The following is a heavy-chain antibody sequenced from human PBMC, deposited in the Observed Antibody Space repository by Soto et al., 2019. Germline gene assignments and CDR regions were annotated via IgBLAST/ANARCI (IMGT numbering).Heavy chain of an antibody. J-gene: IGHJ6*03. CDR1: GASISSYY. CDR3: ARGSDTYYYYYYMDV. D-gene: IGHD6-19*01. CDR2: IYYSGST. V-gene: IGHV4-59*01. Sequence: SETLSLTCTVSGASISSYYWSWIRQPPGKGLEWIGYIYYSGSTNYNPSLKSRVTISVDTSKNQFSLKLSSVTAADTAVYYCARGSDTYYYYYYMDVWGKGTTVTVSS.